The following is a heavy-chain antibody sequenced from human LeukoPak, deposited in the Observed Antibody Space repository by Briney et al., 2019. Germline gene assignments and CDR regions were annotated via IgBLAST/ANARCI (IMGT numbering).Heavy chain of an antibody. V-gene: IGHV3-30*01. Sequence: PGGSLRLSCAASGFTFSSYAMHWVRQAPGKGLEWVAVISYDGSNKYYADSVKGRFTISRDNSKNTLYLQMNSLRAEDTAVYYCARVSEKGEVPAAIFDWGQGTLVTVSS. CDR3: ARVSEKGEVPAAIFD. CDR1: GFTFSSYA. CDR2: ISYDGSNK. J-gene: IGHJ4*02. D-gene: IGHD2-2*02.